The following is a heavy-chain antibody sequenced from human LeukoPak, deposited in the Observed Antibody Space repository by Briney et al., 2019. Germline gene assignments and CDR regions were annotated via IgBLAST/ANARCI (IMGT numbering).Heavy chain of an antibody. CDR1: GGSFSGYY. V-gene: IGHV4-34*01. Sequence: SETLSLTCAVYGGSFSGYYWSWIRQPPGKGLEWIGEINHSGSTNYNPSLKSRVTISVDTSKNQSSLKLSFVTAADTAVYYCARSWPPGVSRTRRTAMVTDWGQGTLVTVSS. CDR2: INHSGST. D-gene: IGHD5-18*01. J-gene: IGHJ4*02. CDR3: ARSWPPGVSRTRRTAMVTD.